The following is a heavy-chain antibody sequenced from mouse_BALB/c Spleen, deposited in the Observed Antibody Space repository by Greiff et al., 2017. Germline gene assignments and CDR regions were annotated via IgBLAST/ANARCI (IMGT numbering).Heavy chain of an antibody. J-gene: IGHJ2*01. D-gene: IGHD2-14*01. CDR2: IHPSDSET. CDR3: ARSRIGTYYFDY. Sequence: QVQLQQSGPQLVRPGASVKISCKASGYSFTSYWMNWVKQRPGQGLEWIGMIHPSDSETRLNQKFKDKATLTVDKSSSTAYMQLSSPTSEDSAVYYCARSRIGTYYFDYWGQGTTLTVSS. CDR1: GYSFTSYW. V-gene: IGHV1S126*01.